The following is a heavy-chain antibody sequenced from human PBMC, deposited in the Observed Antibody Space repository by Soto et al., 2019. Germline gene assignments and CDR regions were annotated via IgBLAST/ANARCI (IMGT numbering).Heavy chain of an antibody. CDR2: IYYSGST. J-gene: IGHJ3*02. CDR1: GGSISSYY. D-gene: IGHD3-3*01. Sequence: SETLSLTCTVSGGSISSYYWSWIRQPPGKGLEWIGDIYYSGSTNYNPSLKSRVTISVDTSKNQFSLKLSSVTAADTAVYYCAREPPYDFWSGPDAFDIWGQGTMGTVSS. CDR3: AREPPYDFWSGPDAFDI. V-gene: IGHV4-59*01.